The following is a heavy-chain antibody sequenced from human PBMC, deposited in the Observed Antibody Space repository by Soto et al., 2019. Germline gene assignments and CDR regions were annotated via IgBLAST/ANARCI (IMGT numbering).Heavy chain of an antibody. Sequence: SETLSLTCTVSGGSISSYYWSWIRQPPGKGLEWIGEINHSGSTNYNPSLKSRVTISVDTSKNQFSLKLSSVTAADTAVYYCARGNQYYYGSGSYYNNWFDPWGQGTLVTVSS. CDR1: GGSISSYY. CDR2: INHSGST. D-gene: IGHD3-10*01. CDR3: ARGNQYYYGSGSYYNNWFDP. J-gene: IGHJ5*02. V-gene: IGHV4-34*01.